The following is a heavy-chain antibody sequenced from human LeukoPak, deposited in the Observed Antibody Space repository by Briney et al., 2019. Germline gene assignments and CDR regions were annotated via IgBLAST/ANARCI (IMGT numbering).Heavy chain of an antibody. CDR3: ATDQEQQLVHPSFDY. CDR2: ISGSGGST. D-gene: IGHD6-13*01. J-gene: IGHJ4*02. Sequence: GGSLRLSCAASGFTFSSYAMSWVRQAPGKGLEWVSAISGSGGSTYYADSVKGRFTISRDNSKNTLYLQMNSLRAEDTAVYYCATDQEQQLVHPSFDYWGQGTLVTVSS. CDR1: GFTFSSYA. V-gene: IGHV3-23*01.